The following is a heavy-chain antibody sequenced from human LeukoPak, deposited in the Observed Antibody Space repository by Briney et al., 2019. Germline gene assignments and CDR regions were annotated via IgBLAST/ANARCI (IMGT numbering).Heavy chain of an antibody. Sequence: GGSLRLSCAASGFTFSSYAMSWVRQAPGKGLEWVSAISGSGGSTYYADSVKGRFTISRDNSNNTLYLQMNSLRAEDTAVYYCAKDSYGILTGYVDYWGQGTLVTVSS. CDR1: GFTFSSYA. J-gene: IGHJ4*02. CDR3: AKDSYGILTGYVDY. CDR2: ISGSGGST. V-gene: IGHV3-23*01. D-gene: IGHD3-9*01.